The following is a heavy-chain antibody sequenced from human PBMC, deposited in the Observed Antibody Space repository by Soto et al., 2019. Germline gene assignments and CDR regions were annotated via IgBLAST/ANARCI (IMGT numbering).Heavy chain of an antibody. J-gene: IGHJ6*02. V-gene: IGHV1-69*13. CDR1: GGTFRNYG. Sequence: AASVKVSCKASGGTFRNYGIGWVRQAPGQGLEWMGGIIPVFGTTNYAQKFQGRVTTTADESTSTAYIEVSSLRSEDTAMFYCGRYCSGGSCHTLDYYGMDVWGQGTTVTVSS. CDR2: IIPVFGTT. CDR3: GRYCSGGSCHTLDYYGMDV. D-gene: IGHD2-15*01.